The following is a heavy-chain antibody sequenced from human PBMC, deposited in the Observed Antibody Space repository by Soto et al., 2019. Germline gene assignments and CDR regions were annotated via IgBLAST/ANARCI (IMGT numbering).Heavy chain of an antibody. Sequence: QVQLVESGGGVVQPGRSLTLSCAASGFIFSSYGMHWVRQAPGKGLQWVAVIWYDGSNTYYADSVKGRFTISRDNSKNTLYLQMNSLRAEDTAVYNCARGLRAAAGRDYFQYWGQGTLVTVSS. CDR3: ARGLRAAAGRDYFQY. D-gene: IGHD6-13*01. CDR1: GFIFSSYG. J-gene: IGHJ1*01. CDR2: IWYDGSNT. V-gene: IGHV3-33*01.